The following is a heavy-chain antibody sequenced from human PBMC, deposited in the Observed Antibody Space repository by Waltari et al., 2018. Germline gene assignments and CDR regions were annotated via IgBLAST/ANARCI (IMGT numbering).Heavy chain of an antibody. J-gene: IGHJ4*02. V-gene: IGHV4-4*02. CDR1: GDSMSRNDW. Sequence: QLQLQESGPGLVNPSGTLSLTCVVSGDSMSRNDWLSWVRQSPGKGLEWIGQVHRSGRTNYNPSFASRVTVSGDTYINQFSLKVYFATAADTAVYYCARDRGRGLYLDSWGPGTLVTVSP. D-gene: IGHD2-15*01. CDR2: VHRSGRT. CDR3: ARDRGRGLYLDS.